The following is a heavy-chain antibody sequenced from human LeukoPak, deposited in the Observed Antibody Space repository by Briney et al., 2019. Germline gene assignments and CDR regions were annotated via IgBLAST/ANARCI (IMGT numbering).Heavy chain of an antibody. D-gene: IGHD6-13*01. J-gene: IGHJ4*02. CDR3: ARDIGQGSSWLYDY. CDR1: GYTFTGYY. Sequence: ASVKVSCKASGYTFTGYYMHWVRQAPGQGLEWMGWINPKSGGTNYAQKFQGRVTMTRDTSITTAYMELSSLRSADTAPYYCARDIGQGSSWLYDYWGQGTLVTVSS. V-gene: IGHV1-2*02. CDR2: INPKSGGT.